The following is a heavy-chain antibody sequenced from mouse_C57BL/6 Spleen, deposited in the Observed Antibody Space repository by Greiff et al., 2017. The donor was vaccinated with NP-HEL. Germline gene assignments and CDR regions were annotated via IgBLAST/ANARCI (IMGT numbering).Heavy chain of an antibody. CDR3: ARGDYYSNYNYAMDY. V-gene: IGHV1-80*01. CDR2: IYPGDGDT. Sequence: VQLQQSGAELVKPGASVKISCKASGYAFSSYWMNWVKQRPGKGLEWIGQIYPGDGDTNYNGKFKGKATLTADKSSSTAYMQLSSLTSEDSAVYCCARGDYYSNYNYAMDYWGQGTSVTVSA. CDR1: GYAFSSYW. D-gene: IGHD2-5*01. J-gene: IGHJ4*01.